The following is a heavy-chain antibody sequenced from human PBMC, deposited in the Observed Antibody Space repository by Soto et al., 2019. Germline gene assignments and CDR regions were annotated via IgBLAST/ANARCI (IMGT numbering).Heavy chain of an antibody. CDR1: GGSISSSNW. CDR2: SYHTGST. V-gene: IGHV4-4*02. J-gene: IGHJ6*02. CDR3: ASAQGDV. Sequence: QVQLQESGPGLVKPSGTLSLTCTVSGGSISSSNWWTWVRQPPGKGVEGIGESYHTGSTNYNPSLKSRVTMSVDKSKNHFSLKMRSVTAADTAVYYCASAQGDVWGQGTTVTVSS.